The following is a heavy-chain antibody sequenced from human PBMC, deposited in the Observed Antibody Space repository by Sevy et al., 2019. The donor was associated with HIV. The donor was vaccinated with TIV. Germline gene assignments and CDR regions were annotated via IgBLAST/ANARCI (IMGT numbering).Heavy chain of an antibody. V-gene: IGHV1-8*01. D-gene: IGHD3-3*01. CDR3: VRARLYYEFWSGSYFSRAVWGCKYCAMDV. J-gene: IGHJ6*02. CDR2: MNPNNGNT. CDR1: GYSFTNFD. Sequence: ASVKVSCKAAGYSFTNFDINWVRQATGQGLEWMGWMNPNNGNTHYAQKFQGRVTMTRSSSANTAYMELSSLTSEDTAIFYCVRARLYYEFWSGSYFSRAVWGCKYCAMDVWGQGTMVTVSS.